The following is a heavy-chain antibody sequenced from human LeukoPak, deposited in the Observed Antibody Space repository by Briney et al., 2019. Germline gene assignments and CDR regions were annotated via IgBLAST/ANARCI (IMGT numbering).Heavy chain of an antibody. D-gene: IGHD3-3*01. CDR1: GFTFSSYA. CDR3: AKGGGLDYDFWSGYCDY. Sequence: GGSLRLSCAASGFTFSSYAMSWVRQAPGKGLEWVSAISGSGGSTYYADSVKGRFTISRDNSKNTLYLQMNSLRAEDTAVYYCAKGGGLDYDFWSGYCDYWGQGTLVTVSS. CDR2: ISGSGGST. J-gene: IGHJ4*02. V-gene: IGHV3-23*01.